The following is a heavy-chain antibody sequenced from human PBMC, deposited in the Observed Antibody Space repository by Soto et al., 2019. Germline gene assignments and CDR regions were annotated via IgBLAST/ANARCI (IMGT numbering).Heavy chain of an antibody. CDR2: IWYDGSNK. CDR1: GFTFSSYG. V-gene: IGHV3-33*01. CDR3: ARGPYGDYVGAFDI. D-gene: IGHD4-17*01. Sequence: GWSLRLSCAASGFTFSSYGMHWVRQAPGKGLEWVAVIWYDGSNKYYADSVKGRFTISRDNSKNTLYLQMNSLRAEDTAVYYCARGPYGDYVGAFDIWGQGTMVTV. J-gene: IGHJ3*02.